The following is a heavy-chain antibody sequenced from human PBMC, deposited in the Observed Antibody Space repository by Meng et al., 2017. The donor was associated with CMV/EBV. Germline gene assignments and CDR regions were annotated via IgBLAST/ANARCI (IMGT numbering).Heavy chain of an antibody. Sequence: SETLSLTCAVYGGSFSGYYWSWIRQPPGKGLEWIGDINHSGSTNYNPSLKSRVTISVDTSKNQFSLKLSLVTAADTAVYYCARAGYCSSTSCKRLYDWFDPWGQGTLVTVSS. V-gene: IGHV4-34*01. CDR2: INHSGST. CDR1: GGSFSGYY. J-gene: IGHJ5*02. CDR3: ARAGYCSSTSCKRLYDWFDP. D-gene: IGHD2-2*01.